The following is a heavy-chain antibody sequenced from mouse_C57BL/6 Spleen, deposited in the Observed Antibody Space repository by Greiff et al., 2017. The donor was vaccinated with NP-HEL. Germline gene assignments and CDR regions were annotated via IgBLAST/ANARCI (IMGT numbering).Heavy chain of an antibody. CDR3: ARGIITTVVAPFDV. D-gene: IGHD1-1*01. CDR2: TFYSGIT. CDR1: GFSINSDCY. J-gene: IGHJ1*03. V-gene: IGHV3-3*01. Sequence: EVQLVESGPSLVRPSQTLSLTCTVTGFSINSDCYWIWIRQFPGNKLEYIGYTFYSGITYYNPSLESRTYITRDTSKNQFSLKLSSVTTEDTATYYCARGIITTVVAPFDVWGTGTTVTVSS.